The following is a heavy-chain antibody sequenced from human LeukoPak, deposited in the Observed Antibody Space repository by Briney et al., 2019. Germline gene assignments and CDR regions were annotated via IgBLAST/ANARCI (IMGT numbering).Heavy chain of an antibody. CDR2: FSGSGGST. V-gene: IGHV3-23*01. Sequence: GGSLRLSCAASGFTLSSYAMSWVRQAPGKGLEWVSSFSGSGGSTNYADSVKGRFTISRDNSKNTLYLQMNSLRAEDTAVYYCARSGYNRFDYWGQGTLVTVSS. CDR1: GFTLSSYA. D-gene: IGHD5-24*01. CDR3: ARSGYNRFDY. J-gene: IGHJ4*02.